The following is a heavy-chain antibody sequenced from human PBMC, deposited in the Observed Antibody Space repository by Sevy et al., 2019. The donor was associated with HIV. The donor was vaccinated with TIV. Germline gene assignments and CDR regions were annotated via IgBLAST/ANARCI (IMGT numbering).Heavy chain of an antibody. CDR1: GFTFSNTW. D-gene: IGHD2-21*01. Sequence: GGSLRLSCAASGFTFSNTWMSWVRQAPGKGLELVGRIKSKNDGGTTDYAAPVIGRFTISRGDSKSTLYLRMNSLKIEDTAGYYCTAMCWHCGFDIWGQGTMVTVSS. CDR2: IKSKNDGGTT. J-gene: IGHJ3*02. V-gene: IGHV3-15*01. CDR3: TAMCWHCGFDI.